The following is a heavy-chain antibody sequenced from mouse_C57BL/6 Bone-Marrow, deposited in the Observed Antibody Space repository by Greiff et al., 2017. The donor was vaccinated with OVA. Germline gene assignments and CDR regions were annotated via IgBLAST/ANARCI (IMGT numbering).Heavy chain of an antibody. CDR2: IDPANGST. D-gene: IGHD1-1*01. CDR3: ASLIVENYWYFDV. CDR1: GFNIKNTY. Sequence: VQLQQSVAELVRPGASVKLSCTASGFNIKNTYMHWVKQRPEQGLEWIGRIDPANGSTKYAPKFQGKATINAATSSNTAYLQLSSLTSEDTTIYYCASLIVENYWYFDVWGTGTTVTVSS. J-gene: IGHJ1*03. V-gene: IGHV14-3*01.